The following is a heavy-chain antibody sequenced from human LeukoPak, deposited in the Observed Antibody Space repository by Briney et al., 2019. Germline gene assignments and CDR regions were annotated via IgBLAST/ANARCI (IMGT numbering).Heavy chain of an antibody. D-gene: IGHD5-24*01. Sequence: ASMKVSCKASGYTFTSYYMHWVRQAPGQGLEWMGIINPSGDSTSYAQKFQGRVTMTRDTSTSTVYMELSSLRSEDTAVYYCARVRRRWLQLSYFDYWGQGTLVTVSS. CDR1: GYTFTSYY. J-gene: IGHJ4*02. V-gene: IGHV1-46*01. CDR2: INPSGDST. CDR3: ARVRRRWLQLSYFDY.